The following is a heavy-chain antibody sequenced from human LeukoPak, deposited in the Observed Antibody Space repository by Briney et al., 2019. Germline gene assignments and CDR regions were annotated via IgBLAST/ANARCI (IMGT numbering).Heavy chain of an antibody. J-gene: IGHJ4*02. D-gene: IGHD4-23*01. Sequence: GESLKISCKGSGYSFTTYWIGWVRQMPGKGLEWMGIIYPGDSDARYSPSFQGQVTMSADKSISTAYLQWSSLKASDTAMYYCARLNSSVFDHWGQGTLVTVSS. CDR3: ARLNSSVFDH. CDR1: GYSFTTYW. V-gene: IGHV5-51*01. CDR2: IYPGDSDA.